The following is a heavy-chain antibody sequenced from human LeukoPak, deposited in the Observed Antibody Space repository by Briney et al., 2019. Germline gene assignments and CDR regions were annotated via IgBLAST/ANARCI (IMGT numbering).Heavy chain of an antibody. CDR2: INHSGST. D-gene: IGHD3-10*01. CDR1: GGSFSGYY. V-gene: IGHV4-34*01. J-gene: IGHJ4*02. Sequence: SETLSLTCAVYGGSFSGYYWSWIRQPPGKGLEWIGEINHSGSTNYNPSLKSRVTISVDTSKNQFSLKLSSVTAADTAVYYCARDYSNTAFDYWGQGTLVTFSS. CDR3: ARDYSNTAFDY.